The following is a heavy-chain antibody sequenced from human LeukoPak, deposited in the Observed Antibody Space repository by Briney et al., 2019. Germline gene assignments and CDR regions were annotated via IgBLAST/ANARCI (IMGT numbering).Heavy chain of an antibody. CDR2: VSGSGDTT. J-gene: IGHJ5*02. V-gene: IGHV3-23*01. CDR3: ATTRIVVVPAAIGRRGPDWFDP. CDR1: GFTFSSYA. D-gene: IGHD2-2*02. Sequence: GGSLRLSCAASGFTFSSYAMTWVRQAPGKGLEWVSAVSGSGDTTHYTDSVKGRFTISRDNSKNTLDLQMNSLRAEDTAVYYCATTRIVVVPAAIGRRGPDWFDPWGQGTLVTVSS.